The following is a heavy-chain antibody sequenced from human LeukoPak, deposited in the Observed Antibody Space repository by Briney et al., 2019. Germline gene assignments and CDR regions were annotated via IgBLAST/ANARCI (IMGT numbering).Heavy chain of an antibody. CDR1: GGSISSSSYT. J-gene: IGHJ4*02. CDR3: ARIPHYDILTGYYPFFDY. CDR2: IYYSGTT. V-gene: IGHV4-39*01. Sequence: PSETLSLTCTVSGGSISSSSYTWGWIRQPPGKGLEWIGSIYYSGTTYYNPSLKSRVTISVDTSKNQFSLKLSSVTAADTAVYYCARIPHYDILTGYYPFFDYWGQGTLVTVSS. D-gene: IGHD3-9*01.